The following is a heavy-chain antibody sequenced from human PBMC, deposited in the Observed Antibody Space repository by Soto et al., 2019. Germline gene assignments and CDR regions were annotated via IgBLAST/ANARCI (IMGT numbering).Heavy chain of an antibody. D-gene: IGHD3-22*01. Sequence: SETLSLTCTVSGGYISSYYWSWIRQPPGKGLEWIGYIYYSGSTRYSPSFQGQVTISADKSISTAYLQWSSLKASDTAMYYCARSSGYYAFDIWGQGTMVTVSS. CDR1: GGYISSYY. J-gene: IGHJ3*02. V-gene: IGHV4-59*12. CDR2: IYYSGST. CDR3: ARSSGYYAFDI.